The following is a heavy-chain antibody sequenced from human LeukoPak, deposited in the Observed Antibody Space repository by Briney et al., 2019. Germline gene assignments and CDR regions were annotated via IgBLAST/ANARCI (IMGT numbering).Heavy chain of an antibody. J-gene: IGHJ6*02. CDR1: GFTFSSYA. V-gene: IGHV3-23*01. D-gene: IGHD6-6*01. Sequence: GGSLRLSCAASGFTFSSYAMSWVRQAPGKGLEWVSAISGSGGNTYYADSVKGRFTISRDNSKNTLYLQMNSLRAEDTAVYYCAKDLYTGSWYYGMDVWGQGTAVTVSS. CDR2: ISGSGGNT. CDR3: AKDLYTGSWYYGMDV.